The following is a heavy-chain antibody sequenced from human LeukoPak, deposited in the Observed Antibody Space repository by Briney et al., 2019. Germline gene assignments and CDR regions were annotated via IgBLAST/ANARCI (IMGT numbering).Heavy chain of an antibody. CDR2: INPNNGGT. Sequence: ASVTVSFKASGYTFTGYYMHWVRQAPGQGLERMGRINPNNGGTNYAQKFQGRVTMTGDTSINTAYMELSSLRSDDTAVYYCTRESGSYHGNDYWGQGTLVTVSS. V-gene: IGHV1-2*06. CDR3: TRESGSYHGNDY. D-gene: IGHD1-26*01. CDR1: GYTFTGYY. J-gene: IGHJ4*02.